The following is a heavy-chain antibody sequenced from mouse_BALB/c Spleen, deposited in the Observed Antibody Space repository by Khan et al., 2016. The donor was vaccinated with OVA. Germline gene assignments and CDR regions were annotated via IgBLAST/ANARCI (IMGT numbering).Heavy chain of an antibody. D-gene: IGHD2-1*01. CDR2: IYHSGSI. J-gene: IGHJ4*01. CDR3: ERDGNCMDY. Sequence: EVQLQESGPDLVKPSQSLSLTCTVTGYSITSGYSWHWIRQFPGNKLEWMGYIYHSGSINYNPSLNSRFSITRDKSKNLFFLQLNSVTTEDTATXYYERDGNCMDYGGQGTSVTVAS. CDR1: GYSITSGYS. V-gene: IGHV3-1*02.